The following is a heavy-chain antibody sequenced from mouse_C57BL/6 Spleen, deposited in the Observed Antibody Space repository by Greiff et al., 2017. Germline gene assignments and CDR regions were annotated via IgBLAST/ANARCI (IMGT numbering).Heavy chain of an antibody. J-gene: IGHJ1*03. CDR1: GFNIKDYY. V-gene: IGHV14-2*01. D-gene: IGHD1-1*01. CDR2: IDPEDGET. Sequence: DVHLVESGAELVKPGASVKLSCTASGFNIKDYYMHWVKQRTEQGLEWIGRIDPEDGETKYAPKFQGKATITADTSSNTAYLQLSSLTSEDTAVYYCARGSSFSWYFDVWGTGTTVTVSS. CDR3: ARGSSFSWYFDV.